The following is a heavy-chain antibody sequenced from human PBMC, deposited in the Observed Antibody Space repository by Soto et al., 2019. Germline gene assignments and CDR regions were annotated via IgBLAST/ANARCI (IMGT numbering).Heavy chain of an antibody. D-gene: IGHD3-22*01. CDR2: IIPIFGTA. Sequence: SVRVSCKASGGTFSSYAISWVRQAPGQGLEWMGGIIPIFGTANYAQKFQGRVTITADESTSTAYMELSSLRSEDTAVYYCARDVRETYYYDSSGYIWFDPWGQGTLVTVSS. CDR3: ARDVRETYYYDSSGYIWFDP. CDR1: GGTFSSYA. V-gene: IGHV1-69*13. J-gene: IGHJ5*02.